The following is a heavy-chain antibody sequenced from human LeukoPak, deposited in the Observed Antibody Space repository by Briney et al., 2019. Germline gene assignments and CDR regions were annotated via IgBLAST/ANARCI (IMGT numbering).Heavy chain of an antibody. Sequence: ALVKVSCKASGYTFTSYGISWVRQAPGQGLEWMGWISAYNGNTNYAQKLQGRVTMTTDTSTSTAYMELRSLRSDDTAVYYCARDLVPYGSGNSMGDWGQGTLVTVSS. D-gene: IGHD3-10*01. CDR2: ISAYNGNT. J-gene: IGHJ4*02. V-gene: IGHV1-18*01. CDR3: ARDLVPYGSGNSMGD. CDR1: GYTFTSYG.